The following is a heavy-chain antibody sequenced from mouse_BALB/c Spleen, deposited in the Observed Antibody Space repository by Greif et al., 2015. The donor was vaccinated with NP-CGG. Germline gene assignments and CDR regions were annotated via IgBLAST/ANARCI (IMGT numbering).Heavy chain of an antibody. V-gene: IGHV14-4*02. CDR2: IDPENGDT. J-gene: IGHJ4*01. Sequence: VQLQQSGAELVRSGASVKLSCTASGFNIKDYYMHWVKQRPEQGLEWIGWIDPENGDTEYAPKFQGKATMTADTSSNTAYLQLSSLTSEDTAVYYCNADHGSRRGAMDYWGQGTSVTVPS. CDR3: NADHGSRRGAMDY. CDR1: GFNIKDYY. D-gene: IGHD1-1*01.